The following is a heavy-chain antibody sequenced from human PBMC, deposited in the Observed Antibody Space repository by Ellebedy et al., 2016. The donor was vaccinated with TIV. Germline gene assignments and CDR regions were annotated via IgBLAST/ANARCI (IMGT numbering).Heavy chain of an antibody. CDR2: TSYDGTNT. Sequence: PGGSLRLSCAASGFTFGSYAMHWVRQAPGKGLEWVAVTSYDGTNTYYADSVKGRFTISRDNSKNTLYLQMNSLRAEDTAVYYCARDGSSGYSGADYWGQGTLVTVSS. J-gene: IGHJ4*02. D-gene: IGHD3-22*01. V-gene: IGHV3-30*04. CDR3: ARDGSSGYSGADY. CDR1: GFTFGSYA.